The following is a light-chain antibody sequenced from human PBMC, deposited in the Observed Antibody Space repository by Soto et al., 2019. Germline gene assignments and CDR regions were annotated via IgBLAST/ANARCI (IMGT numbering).Light chain of an antibody. CDR3: SSYTSSSIVV. J-gene: IGLJ2*01. CDR1: SRDVGAYNY. Sequence: QSALTQPASLSGSPGQSITISCTGTSRDVGAYNYVSWYQQYPGRAPKLIIYDVSNRPSGDSNRFSGSKSGNMASLTISGLQAEDEADYYCSSYTSSSIVVFGGGTKVTVL. V-gene: IGLV2-14*01. CDR2: DVS.